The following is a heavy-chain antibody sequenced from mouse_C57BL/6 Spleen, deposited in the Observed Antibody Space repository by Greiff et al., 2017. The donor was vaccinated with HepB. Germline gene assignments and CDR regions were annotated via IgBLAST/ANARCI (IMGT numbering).Heavy chain of an antibody. CDR1: GYTFTSYW. D-gene: IGHD2-3*01. Sequence: QVQLKESGAELVKPGASVKLSCKASGYTFTSYWMQWVKQRPGQGLEWIGEIDPSDSYTNYNQKFKGKATLTVDTSSSTAYMQLSSLTSEDSAVYYCARSYDLDYWGQGTTLTVSS. J-gene: IGHJ2*01. CDR3: ARSYDLDY. V-gene: IGHV1-50*01. CDR2: IDPSDSYT.